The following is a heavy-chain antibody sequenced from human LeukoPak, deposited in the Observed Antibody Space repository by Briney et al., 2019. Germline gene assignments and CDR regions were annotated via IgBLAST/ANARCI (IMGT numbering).Heavy chain of an antibody. Sequence: SETLSLTCTVSGGSISSYYWSWIRQPPGKGLEWIGYIFYSGSTNYNPSLKSRVTISVDTSKNQFSLQLSSVTAADTAVYYCARHRRITYDAFDIWGQGTMVSVS. J-gene: IGHJ3*02. V-gene: IGHV4-59*08. D-gene: IGHD1-14*01. CDR2: IFYSGST. CDR3: ARHRRITYDAFDI. CDR1: GGSISSYY.